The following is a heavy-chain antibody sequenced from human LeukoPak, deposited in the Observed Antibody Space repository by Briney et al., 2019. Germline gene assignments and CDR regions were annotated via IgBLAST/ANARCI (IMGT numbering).Heavy chain of an antibody. D-gene: IGHD3/OR15-3a*01. J-gene: IGHJ4*02. CDR3: TRDAGSWTDSDY. V-gene: IGHV3-30*04. Sequence: GGSLRLSCTVSGFTLSSHTMHWVRQAPGQGLEWVAVMSYDGSNENYADSVKGRFTISRDNSKNTVFLQMNSLRTEDTAVYYCTRDAGSWTDSDYWGQGTLVSVSS. CDR1: GFTLSSHT. CDR2: MSYDGSNE.